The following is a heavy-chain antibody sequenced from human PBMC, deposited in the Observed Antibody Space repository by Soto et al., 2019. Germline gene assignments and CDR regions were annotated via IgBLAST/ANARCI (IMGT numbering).Heavy chain of an antibody. CDR1: GFTFGDYA. V-gene: IGHV3-49*03. CDR2: IRSKGYGETT. J-gene: IGHJ4*02. CDR3: SRDRRLTIFGNYYFDY. D-gene: IGHD3-3*01. Sequence: GGSLRLSCTASGFTFGDYAMSWFRQAPGKGLEWVGFIRSKGYGETTQYAASVKGRFTISRDDSKSIAYLQMNSLKTEDTAMYYCSRDRRLTIFGNYYFDYRGQGTLVTVSS.